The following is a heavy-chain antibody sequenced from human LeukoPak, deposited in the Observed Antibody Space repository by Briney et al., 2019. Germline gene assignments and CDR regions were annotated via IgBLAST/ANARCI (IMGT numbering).Heavy chain of an antibody. Sequence: SETLSLTCTVSGGSISSFYWTWVRQPAGKGLEWIGRVDTSGSTHYNPSLKGRVTMSLDTSKYQFSLRLSSVTVADTAVYYCARGLGGAYYYMDVWGKGTTVTVPS. D-gene: IGHD3-16*01. CDR3: ARGLGGAYYYMDV. J-gene: IGHJ6*03. CDR2: VDTSGST. CDR1: GGSISSFY. V-gene: IGHV4-4*07.